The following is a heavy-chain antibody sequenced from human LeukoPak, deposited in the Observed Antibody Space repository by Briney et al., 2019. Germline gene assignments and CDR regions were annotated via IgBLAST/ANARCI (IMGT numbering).Heavy chain of an antibody. V-gene: IGHV3-23*01. CDR1: EFTVSSNY. CDR2: ISGSGGST. Sequence: GGSLRLSCAASEFTVSSNYMSWVRQAPGKGLEWVSVISGSGGSTYYADSVKGRFIISRDNSKNTLYLQMNSLRAEDTAVYYCAKDVRGTVRFLEWSHYFDYWGQGTLVTVSS. CDR3: AKDVRGTVRFLEWSHYFDY. J-gene: IGHJ4*02. D-gene: IGHD3-3*01.